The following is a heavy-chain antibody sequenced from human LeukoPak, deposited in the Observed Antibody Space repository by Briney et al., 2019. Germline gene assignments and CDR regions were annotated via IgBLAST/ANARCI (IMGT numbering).Heavy chain of an antibody. CDR3: AKSRGSSSWYQLKKRDWFDP. CDR2: ISYDGSNK. J-gene: IGHJ5*02. CDR1: GFTFSSYG. D-gene: IGHD2-2*01. Sequence: GGSLRLSCAASGFTFSSYGMHWVRQAPGKGLEWVAVISYDGSNKYYADSVKGRFTISRDNSKNTLYLQTNSLRAEDTAVYYCAKSRGSSSWYQLKKRDWFDPWGQGTLVTVSS. V-gene: IGHV3-30*18.